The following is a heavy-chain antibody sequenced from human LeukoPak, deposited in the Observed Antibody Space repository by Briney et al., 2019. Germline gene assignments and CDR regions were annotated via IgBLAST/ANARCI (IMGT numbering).Heavy chain of an antibody. J-gene: IGHJ3*01. CDR3: ARQGPSQAFDV. CDR2: IYPGDSDT. V-gene: IGHV5-51*01. Sequence: GESLKISCKGSGQSFTNYWIGWVRQMPGKGLEWMGIIYPGDSDTRYSPSLQGQVTFSADKTISTACLQWSTLKASDTAMYYCARQGPSQAFDVWGPGTMVTVSS. CDR1: GQSFTNYW.